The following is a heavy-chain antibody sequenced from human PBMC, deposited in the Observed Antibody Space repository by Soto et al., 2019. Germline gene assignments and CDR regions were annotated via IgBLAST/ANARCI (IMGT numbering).Heavy chain of an antibody. CDR2: IKQDGSEK. V-gene: IGHV3-7*01. CDR1: GFTFSSYW. D-gene: IGHD3-22*01. CDR3: ARDQDSSGYYYVSYFDY. Sequence: PGGSLRLSCAASGFTFSSYWMSWVRQAPGKGLEWVANIKQDGSEKYYVDSVKGRFTISRDNAKNSLYLQMNSLRAEDTAVYYCARDQDSSGYYYVSYFDYCGQGPLVTVSS. J-gene: IGHJ4*02.